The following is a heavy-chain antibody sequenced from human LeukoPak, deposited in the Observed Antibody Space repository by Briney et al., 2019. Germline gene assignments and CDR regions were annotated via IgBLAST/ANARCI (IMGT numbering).Heavy chain of an antibody. CDR2: IVVGSGNT. Sequence: GASVKVSCKASGFTFTSSPLQWVRQPRGQRLEWIGWIVVGSGNTNYAQNFQERVTITMDMSTNTAYMELSSLRSEDTAVYYCATGSGWYSPDYWGQGTLVTVSS. D-gene: IGHD6-19*01. V-gene: IGHV1-58*01. J-gene: IGHJ4*02. CDR3: ATGSGWYSPDY. CDR1: GFTFTSSP.